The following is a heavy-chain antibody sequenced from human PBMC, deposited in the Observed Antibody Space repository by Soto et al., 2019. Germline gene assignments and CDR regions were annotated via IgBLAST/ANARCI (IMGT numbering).Heavy chain of an antibody. CDR1: GGSVSGGSYY. J-gene: IGHJ6*02. V-gene: IGHV4-61*01. CDR2: IYFSGRT. D-gene: IGHD4-17*01. CDR3: SRDVDFGEEDV. Sequence: QVQLQESGPGLVKPSETLSLTCTVSGGSVSGGSYYWNWIRQPPGKGLEWIGYIYFSGRTNYNPSLKXRXTXSXXTSKNQFSLKLTSATAADTAVYYGSRDVDFGEEDVWGQGTTVTVSS.